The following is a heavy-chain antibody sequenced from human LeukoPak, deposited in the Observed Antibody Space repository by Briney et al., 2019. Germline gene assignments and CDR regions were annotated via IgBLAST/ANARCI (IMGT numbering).Heavy chain of an antibody. CDR1: GGSISSGGYY. Sequence: SETLSLTCTVSGGSISSGGYYWSWIRQHPGKGLEWIGYIYYSGSTYYNPSLKSRVTISVDTSKNQFSLKLSSVTAADTAVYCCARAAYQLPYYFDYWGQGTLVTVSS. D-gene: IGHD2-2*01. J-gene: IGHJ4*02. V-gene: IGHV4-31*03. CDR3: ARAAYQLPYYFDY. CDR2: IYYSGST.